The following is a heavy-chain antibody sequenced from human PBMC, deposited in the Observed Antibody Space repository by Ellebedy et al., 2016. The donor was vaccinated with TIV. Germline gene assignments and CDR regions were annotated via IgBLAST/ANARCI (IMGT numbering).Heavy chain of an antibody. CDR3: AKGGSWYTPEPFDY. CDR2: ISGSGAST. CDR1: GFTLGNHA. D-gene: IGHD6-13*01. J-gene: IGHJ4*02. V-gene: IGHV3-23*01. Sequence: GGSLRLSCEASGFTLGNHAMSWVRHAPGKGLEWVSTISGSGASTYYADSVRDRFSISRDDSKNTLYLRMNSLSADDTAIYYCAKGGSWYTPEPFDYWGQGTLVTVSS.